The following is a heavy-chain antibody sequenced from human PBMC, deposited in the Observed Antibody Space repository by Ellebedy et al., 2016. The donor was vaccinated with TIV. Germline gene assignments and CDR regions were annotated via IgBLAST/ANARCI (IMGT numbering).Heavy chain of an antibody. Sequence: SGPTLVKPTQTLTLTCTFSGFSLSTSGVGVGWIRQPPGEALEWLAFIFWNADKHYSPSLKNRLTIIKDTSKNQVVLTMTNMDPVDTATYYCARIRAVAGTIDYWGQGTLVTVSS. CDR1: GFSLSTSGVG. D-gene: IGHD6-19*01. CDR2: IFWNADK. J-gene: IGHJ4*02. V-gene: IGHV2-5*01. CDR3: ARIRAVAGTIDY.